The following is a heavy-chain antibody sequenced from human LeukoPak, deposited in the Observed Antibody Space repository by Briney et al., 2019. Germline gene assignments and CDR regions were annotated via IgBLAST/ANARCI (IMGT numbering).Heavy chain of an antibody. CDR3: ARGGYGGNGFDY. J-gene: IGHJ4*02. Sequence: ASVKVSCKASGYTFTGYYMHWVRQAPGQGLEWMGWINPNSGGTNYAQKFQGRVTMTRDTSISTVYMELSSLRSEDTAVYYCARGGYGGNGFDYWGQGTLVTVSS. D-gene: IGHD4-23*01. CDR2: INPNSGGT. CDR1: GYTFTGYY. V-gene: IGHV1-2*02.